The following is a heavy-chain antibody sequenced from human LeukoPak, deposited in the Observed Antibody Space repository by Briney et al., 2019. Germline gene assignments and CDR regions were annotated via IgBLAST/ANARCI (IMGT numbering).Heavy chain of an antibody. CDR2: ISGSGGST. D-gene: IGHD2-2*01. J-gene: IGHJ1*01. V-gene: IGHV3-23*01. CDR1: GFTFSSYA. Sequence: GGSLRLSCAAPGFTFSSYAMSWVRQAPGKGLEWVSAISGSGGSTYYADSVKGRFTISRDNSKNTLYLQMNSLRADDTAVYYCAKGPLPGQLLLWLEYCQHWGQGTLVTVSS. CDR3: AKGPLPGQLLLWLEYCQH.